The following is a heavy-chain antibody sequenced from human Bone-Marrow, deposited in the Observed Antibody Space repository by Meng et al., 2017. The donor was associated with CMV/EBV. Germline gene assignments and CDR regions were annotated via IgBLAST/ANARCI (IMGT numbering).Heavy chain of an antibody. D-gene: IGHD1-26*01. J-gene: IGHJ4*02. CDR1: GYTSTGYY. V-gene: IGHV1-69*02. CDR3: AISLGATRDY. CDR2: IIPILGIA. Sequence: SVKVSCKASGYTSTGYYMHWVRQAPGQGLEWMGRIIPILGIANYAQKFQGRVTITADKSTSTAYMELSSLRSEDTAVYYCAISLGATRDYWGQGTLVTVSS.